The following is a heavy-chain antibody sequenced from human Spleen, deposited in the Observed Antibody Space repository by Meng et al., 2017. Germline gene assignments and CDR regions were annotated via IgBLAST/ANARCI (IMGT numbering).Heavy chain of an antibody. CDR1: GFTFSTYA. CDR2: IGGSGGIT. Sequence: GGSLRLSCAASGFTFSTYAMSWVRQAPGTGPEWVSSIGGSGGITYYADSVEGRFTISRDNSRNTLYLQINSLRAEDTAVYYCAKEGYGDYVFYYYAMDVWGQGTTVTVSS. CDR3: AKEGYGDYVFYYYAMDV. V-gene: IGHV3-23*01. J-gene: IGHJ6*02. D-gene: IGHD3-16*01.